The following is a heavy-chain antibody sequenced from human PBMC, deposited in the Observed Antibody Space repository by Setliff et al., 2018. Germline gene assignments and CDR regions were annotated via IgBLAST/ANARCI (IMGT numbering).Heavy chain of an antibody. V-gene: IGHV1-2*06. CDR1: GYTFTAYY. D-gene: IGHD2-21*02. Sequence: ASVKVSCKTSGYTFTAYYIYWVRQAPGHGLELMGRIHPNTGSTNYLQDFQGGVTITRDTSIYTVYMELTGLTSGDTAVYYCAQTKGFVDGYLDPWGQGTLVTVSS. J-gene: IGHJ5*02. CDR2: IHPNTGST. CDR3: AQTKGFVDGYLDP.